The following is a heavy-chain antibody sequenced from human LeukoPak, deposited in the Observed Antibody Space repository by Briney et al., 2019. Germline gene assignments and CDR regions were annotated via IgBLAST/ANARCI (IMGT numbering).Heavy chain of an antibody. D-gene: IGHD3-22*01. CDR3: AREASNGYHFDF. CDR1: GFIVSNNY. CDR2: ISSGGNT. Sequence: GGSLRLSCEASGFIVSNNYLNWVRQAPGKGLEWVSVISSGGNTYYIDSVKGRFTISRDNSRNTLYLQMNSLRAEDTAVYYCAREASNGYHFDFWGQGTLVTVSS. V-gene: IGHV3-53*01. J-gene: IGHJ4*02.